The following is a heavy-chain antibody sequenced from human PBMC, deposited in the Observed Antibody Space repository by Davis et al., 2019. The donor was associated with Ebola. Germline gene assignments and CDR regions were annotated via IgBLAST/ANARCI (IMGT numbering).Heavy chain of an antibody. CDR3: VRLAGNDAFDL. CDR1: GFTFRSHW. V-gene: IGHV3-74*01. D-gene: IGHD6-19*01. Sequence: GESLKISCVASGFTFRSHWKHWVRQAPGKGLEWVSRINNDGSRTKYADSVKGRLTISRDNAKNTLYLQMNSLRTEDTAIYYCVRLAGNDAFDLWGQGTMVTVSS. CDR2: INNDGSRT. J-gene: IGHJ3*01.